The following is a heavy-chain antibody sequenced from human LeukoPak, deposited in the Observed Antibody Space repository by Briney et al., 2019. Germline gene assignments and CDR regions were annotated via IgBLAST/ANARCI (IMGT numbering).Heavy chain of an antibody. D-gene: IGHD2-15*01. Sequence: NASETLSLTCAVSGYSISSGYYWGGSRQPPGEGLGWIGTMYHSGSNYYNPSLKGRVTISIDTSKNQFSLKLRSVTAADTAVYYCAREGSGGSCYDWGQGTLVTVSS. CDR2: MYHSGSN. CDR1: GYSISSGYY. CDR3: AREGSGGSCYD. V-gene: IGHV4-38-2*02. J-gene: IGHJ4*02.